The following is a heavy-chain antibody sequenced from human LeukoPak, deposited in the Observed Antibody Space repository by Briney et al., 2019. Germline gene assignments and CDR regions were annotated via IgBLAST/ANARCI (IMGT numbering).Heavy chain of an antibody. Sequence: SETLSLTCAVSGGSLSSRNWWSGGRPPPGKGLEWIGEIYHSGSTNYNPSLNTLVTISVDNSKNQFSLKLSSVTAADTAVYYCARASHDYGDYSHFDYWGQGTLVTVSS. D-gene: IGHD4-17*01. J-gene: IGHJ4*02. CDR3: ARASHDYGDYSHFDY. CDR2: IYHSGST. CDR1: GGSLSSRNW. V-gene: IGHV4-4*02.